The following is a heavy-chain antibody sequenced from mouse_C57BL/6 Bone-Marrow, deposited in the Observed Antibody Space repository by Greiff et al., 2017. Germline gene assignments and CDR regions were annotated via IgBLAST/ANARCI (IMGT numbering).Heavy chain of an antibody. D-gene: IGHD4-1*01. CDR1: GFTFSDYG. V-gene: IGHV5-17*01. CDR3: ARVAGNAMDY. Sequence: EVQLVESGGGLVKPGGSLKLSCAASGFTFSDYGMHLVRQAPEQGLEWVAYISSGSSTIYYADTVKGRFTISRDNAKNTLFLQMTSLRSEDTAMYYCARVAGNAMDYWGQGTSGTAAS. CDR2: ISSGSSTI. J-gene: IGHJ4*01.